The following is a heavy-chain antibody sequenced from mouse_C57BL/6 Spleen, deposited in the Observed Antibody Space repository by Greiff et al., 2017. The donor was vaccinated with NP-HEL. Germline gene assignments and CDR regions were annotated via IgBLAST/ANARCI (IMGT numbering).Heavy chain of an antibody. CDR2: IDPEDGET. CDR1: GFNIKDYY. J-gene: IGHJ3*01. CDR3: AKIYYYGSSAAWFAY. Sequence: VQLQQSGAELVKPGASVKLSCTASGFNIKDYYMHWVKQRTEQGLEWIGMIDPEDGETKYAPKFQGKATITADTSPNTAYLQLSSLTSEDTAVYYCAKIYYYGSSAAWFAYWGQGTLVTVSA. D-gene: IGHD1-1*01. V-gene: IGHV14-2*01.